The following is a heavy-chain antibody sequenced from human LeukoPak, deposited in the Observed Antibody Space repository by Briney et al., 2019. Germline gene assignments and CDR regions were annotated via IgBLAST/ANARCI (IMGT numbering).Heavy chain of an antibody. V-gene: IGHV3-7*05. D-gene: IGHD3-16*01. CDR2: IKEDGSDK. J-gene: IGHJ4*02. Sequence: GGSLRLSCTASGVTFSNFWMPWVRQAPGKGLEWVAHIKEDGSDKKYVDSVKGRFTISRDNPKNSLYLQMNSLRAADTAVYYCARYMGYHASSYWGQGGLVTVSS. CDR3: ARYMGYHASSY. CDR1: GVTFSNFW.